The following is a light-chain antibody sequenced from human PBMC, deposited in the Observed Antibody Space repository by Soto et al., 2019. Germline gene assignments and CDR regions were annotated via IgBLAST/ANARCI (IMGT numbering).Light chain of an antibody. Sequence: IVLTQSPDTLSLSPGERSTLSCRASQSVSSNLAWYQQKPGQAPRLLIHGASTRAPGFPARFSGSGSGTDFTLTISSLQSEDFAVYYCQQYNNWPWTFGQGTKVDIK. CDR3: QQYNNWPWT. CDR1: QSVSSN. CDR2: GAS. V-gene: IGKV3-15*01. J-gene: IGKJ1*01.